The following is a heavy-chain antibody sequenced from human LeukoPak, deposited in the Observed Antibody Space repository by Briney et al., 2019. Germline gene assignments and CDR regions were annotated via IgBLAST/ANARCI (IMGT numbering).Heavy chain of an antibody. Sequence: ASVKVSCKASGDTFTGYCMHWVRQAPGQGLGWMGWINPNSGGTNYAQKFQGRVTMTRDTSISTAYMELSRLRSDDTAVYYCARDGDLDSYYYYYYGMDVWGQGTTVTVSS. J-gene: IGHJ6*02. CDR3: ARDGDLDSYYYYYYGMDV. V-gene: IGHV1-2*02. CDR2: INPNSGGT. CDR1: GDTFTGYC. D-gene: IGHD4-11*01.